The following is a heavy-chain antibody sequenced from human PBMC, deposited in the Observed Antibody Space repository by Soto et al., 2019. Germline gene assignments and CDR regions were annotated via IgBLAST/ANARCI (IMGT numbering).Heavy chain of an antibody. V-gene: IGHV1-69*04. CDR3: ARDKEWLPDWYFDL. D-gene: IGHD3-3*01. Sequence: SVKVSWKASGGTFSSYTISWVRQAPGQGLEWMGRIIPILGIANYAQKFQGRVTITADKSTSTAYMELSSLRSEDTAVYYCARDKEWLPDWYFDLWGRGTLVTVSS. CDR2: IIPILGIA. CDR1: GGTFSSYT. J-gene: IGHJ2*01.